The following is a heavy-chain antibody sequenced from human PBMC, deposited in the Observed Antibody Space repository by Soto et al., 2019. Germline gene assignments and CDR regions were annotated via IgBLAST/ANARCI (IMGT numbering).Heavy chain of an antibody. CDR2: INAGNGNT. Sequence: DSLQVSCKDSGYTFTKYALHWVRQAPGQRLEWMGWINAGNGNTKYSQKFQGRVTITRDTSASTSYMQLSSLRSEDTAVYYCARGEGYCSDGICHRWFDPSGQATLGTVSS. D-gene: IGHD2-15*01. CDR1: GYTFTKYA. CDR3: ARGEGYCSDGICHRWFDP. J-gene: IGHJ5*02. V-gene: IGHV1-3*01.